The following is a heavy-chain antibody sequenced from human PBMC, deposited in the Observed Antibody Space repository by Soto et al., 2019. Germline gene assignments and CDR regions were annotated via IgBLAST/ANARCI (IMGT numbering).Heavy chain of an antibody. CDR2: INAGNGNT. V-gene: IGHV1-3*01. CDR3: AASIFYYGMDV. CDR1: GYTFTSYA. Sequence: GASVKVSCKASGYTFTSYAMHWVRQAPGQRLEWMGWINAGNGNTKYSQKFQVRVTITRDTSASTAYLQWSSLKASDTAIYYCAASIFYYGMDVWGQGTTVTVSS. J-gene: IGHJ6*02.